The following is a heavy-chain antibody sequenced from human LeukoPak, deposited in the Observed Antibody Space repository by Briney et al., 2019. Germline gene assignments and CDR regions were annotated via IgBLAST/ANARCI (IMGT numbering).Heavy chain of an antibody. CDR1: GGSISSNTYY. CDR3: ARPGFSSYYYYYMDV. Sequence: PSETLSLTCTVSGGSISSNTYYWGWIRQPPGKGLEWIGSIYYSGSTYYNPSLKSRVTISVDTSKNQFSLKLSSVTAADTAVYYCARPGFSSYYYYYMDVWGKGTTVTISS. CDR2: IYYSGST. V-gene: IGHV4-39*07. J-gene: IGHJ6*03. D-gene: IGHD2/OR15-2a*01.